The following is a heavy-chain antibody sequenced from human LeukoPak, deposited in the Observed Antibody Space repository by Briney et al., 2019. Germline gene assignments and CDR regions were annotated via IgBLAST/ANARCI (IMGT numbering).Heavy chain of an antibody. Sequence: GGSLRLSCAASGFTLYVYGMSWGPGAPGEGLEWGSGIKWGGGSTGYADSVRGRFTISRDNAKTSLYLQMNRLTAEDTALYHCARDLGSRIAAPTDYWGQGTLVTVSS. CDR3: ARDLGSRIAAPTDY. CDR1: GFTLYVYG. J-gene: IGHJ4*02. V-gene: IGHV3-20*01. CDR2: IKWGGGST. D-gene: IGHD6-13*01.